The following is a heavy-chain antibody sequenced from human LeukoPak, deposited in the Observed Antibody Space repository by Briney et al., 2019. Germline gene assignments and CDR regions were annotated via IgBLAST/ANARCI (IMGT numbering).Heavy chain of an antibody. J-gene: IGHJ4*02. CDR1: GFTFSSYG. V-gene: IGHV3-30*03. CDR2: ISYDGSNK. CDR3: ARRGTTYFDY. D-gene: IGHD1-7*01. Sequence: GGSLRLSCAASGFTFSSYGMHWVRQAPGKGLEWVAVISYDGSNKYYADSVKGRFTISRDNSKNTLYLQMNSLRAEDTAVYYCARRGTTYFDYWGQGTLVTVSS.